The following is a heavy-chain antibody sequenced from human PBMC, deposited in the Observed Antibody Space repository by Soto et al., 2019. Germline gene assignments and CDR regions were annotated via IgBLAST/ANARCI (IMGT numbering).Heavy chain of an antibody. CDR2: TYYRSKWYN. CDR1: GDSVSRNSAA. CDR3: ARVGGSGKANYYYYGMDV. V-gene: IGHV6-1*01. Sequence: SQTLSLTCAISGDSVSRNSAAWNWIRQSPSRGLEWLGRTYYRSKWYNDYAVSVKSRITINPDTSKNQFSLQLNSVTPEDTAVYYCARVGGSGKANYYYYGMDVWGQGTTVTVSS. D-gene: IGHD6-19*01. J-gene: IGHJ6*02.